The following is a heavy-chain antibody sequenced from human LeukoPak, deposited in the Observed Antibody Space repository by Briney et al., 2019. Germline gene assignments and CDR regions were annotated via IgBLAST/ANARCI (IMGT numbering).Heavy chain of an antibody. CDR2: IIPIFGTA. V-gene: IGHV1-69*06. Sequence: ASVKVSCKASGGTFSSYAISWVRQAPGQGLEWMGGIIPIFGTANYAQKFQGRVTITADKSTSTAYMELSSLRSEDTAVYYCARGRRIQLWFSDAFDIWGQGTMVTVSS. CDR1: GGTFSSYA. CDR3: ARGRRIQLWFSDAFDI. D-gene: IGHD5-18*01. J-gene: IGHJ3*02.